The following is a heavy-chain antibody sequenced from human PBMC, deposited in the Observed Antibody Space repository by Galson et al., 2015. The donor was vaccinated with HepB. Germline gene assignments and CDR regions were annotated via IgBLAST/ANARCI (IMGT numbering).Heavy chain of an antibody. CDR1: GFTFSNYA. Sequence: SLRLSCAASGFTFSNYAMSWVRQAPGKGLEWVSAISGSGGSTYYADSVKGRFTISRDNSKNTLYLQMNSLRAEDTAVYYCAKDLRTLSSGSYWPFDYCGQGTLVTVSS. CDR2: ISGSGGST. D-gene: IGHD1-26*01. V-gene: IGHV3-23*01. J-gene: IGHJ4*02. CDR3: AKDLRTLSSGSYWPFDY.